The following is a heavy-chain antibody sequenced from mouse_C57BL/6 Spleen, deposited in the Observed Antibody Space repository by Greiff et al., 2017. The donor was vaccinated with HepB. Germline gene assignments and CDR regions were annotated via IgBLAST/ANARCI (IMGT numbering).Heavy chain of an antibody. CDR1: GYTFTDYN. Sequence: EVQLQQSGPELVKPGASVKMSCKASGYTFTDYNMHWVKQSHGKSLEWIGYINPNNGGTSYNQKFKGKATLTVNKSSSTAYMELRSLTSEDSAVYYWARSYYYGSDFDYWGQGTTLTVSS. CDR2: INPNNGGT. D-gene: IGHD1-1*01. V-gene: IGHV1-22*01. J-gene: IGHJ2*01. CDR3: ARSYYYGSDFDY.